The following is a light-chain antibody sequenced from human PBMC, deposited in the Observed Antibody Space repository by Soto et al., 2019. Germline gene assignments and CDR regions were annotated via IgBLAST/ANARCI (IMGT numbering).Light chain of an antibody. CDR3: QRYGSSSPIT. V-gene: IGKV3-20*01. Sequence: EVVLTHSPGTLSLSPGERATLSCRASQTVSSNHLIWYQQKPGQAPTLLIYGASSRATGIPDRFSGSASGTDFTLTISKLEPEDFAVYYCQRYGSSSPITFGQGTGLEIK. J-gene: IGKJ5*01. CDR2: GAS. CDR1: QTVSSNH.